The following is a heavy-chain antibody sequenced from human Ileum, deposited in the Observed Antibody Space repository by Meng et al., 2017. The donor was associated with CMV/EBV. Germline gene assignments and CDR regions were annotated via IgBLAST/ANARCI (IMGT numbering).Heavy chain of an antibody. CDR1: GYTFTSYY. CDR3: AREGAHCTSASCYTVFDH. CDR2: INPSDGSI. D-gene: IGHD2-2*02. J-gene: IGHJ4*02. V-gene: IGHV1-46*01. Sequence: ASVKISCKASGYTFTSYYIHWVRQAPGQGLEWMGMINPSDGSITYAQKFQGRVTLTRDTSTNTVYMELSSLISEDTAVYYCAREGAHCTSASCYTVFDHWGQGTLVTVSS.